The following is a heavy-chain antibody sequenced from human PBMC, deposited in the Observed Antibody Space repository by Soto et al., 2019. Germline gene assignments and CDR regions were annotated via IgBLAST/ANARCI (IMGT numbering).Heavy chain of an antibody. D-gene: IGHD3-9*01. CDR3: ARCTYDVLTGYNSRAFDV. CDR2: IYPDGSDT. Sequence: GESLKISCKGSGYRFNNYWIVWVRQMPGKGLEWMGIIYPDGSDTRYSPPFQGQVTISADKSINTAYLQWTSLTASDTAMYYCARCTYDVLTGYNSRAFDVWGQGTMVTVSS. CDR1: GYRFNNYW. V-gene: IGHV5-51*01. J-gene: IGHJ3*01.